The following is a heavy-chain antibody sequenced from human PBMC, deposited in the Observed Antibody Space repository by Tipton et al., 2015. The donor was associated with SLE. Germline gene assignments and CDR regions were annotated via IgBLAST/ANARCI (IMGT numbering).Heavy chain of an antibody. CDR1: GGSISSHY. CDR2: IYYSGST. CDR3: ARERNGNWFDP. Sequence: TLSLTCTVSGGSISSHYWSWIRQPPGKGLEWIGYIYYSGSTNYNPSLKSRVTISVDTSKNQFSLKLSSVTAADTAVYYCARERNGNWFDPWGQGTLVTVSS. V-gene: IGHV4-59*11. D-gene: IGHD2-8*01. J-gene: IGHJ5*02.